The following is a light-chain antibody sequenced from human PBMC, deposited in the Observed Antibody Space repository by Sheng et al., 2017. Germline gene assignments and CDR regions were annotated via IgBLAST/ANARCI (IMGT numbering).Light chain of an antibody. CDR2: KAS. J-gene: IGKJ1*01. CDR3: QQYNSLWT. Sequence: DIQMTQSPSTLSASVGDRVTITCRASQSILSWLAWYQQKPGKAPKLLIQKASSLESGVPSRFSGSGSGTEFTLTISSLQPDDFATYYCQQYNSLWTFGQGTKVGIK. V-gene: IGKV1-5*03. CDR1: QSILSW.